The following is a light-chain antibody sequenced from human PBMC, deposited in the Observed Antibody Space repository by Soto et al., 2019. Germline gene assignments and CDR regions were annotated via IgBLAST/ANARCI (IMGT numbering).Light chain of an antibody. V-gene: IGKV3-15*01. Sequence: EIWLTKFPATLSGSLGARATLSCGASQSIGTNLAWYQQKPGKAPRLLTYAASTRATGIPATLSGSGSGTDLTITISRMEDDDFEVYYCQHYGSDPRTFGQGTKVDIK. CDR2: AAS. CDR3: QHYGSDPRT. CDR1: QSIGTN. J-gene: IGKJ1*01.